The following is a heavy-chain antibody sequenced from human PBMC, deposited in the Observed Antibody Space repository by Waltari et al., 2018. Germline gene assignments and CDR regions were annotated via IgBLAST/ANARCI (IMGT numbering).Heavy chain of an antibody. CDR2: INTDGSST. Sequence: EVQLVESGGGLIQPGGSLRLSCAASGFTFSSYWMHWLRQAPGKGLVWVSRINTDGSSTNYADSVKGRFTISRDNAKNALYLQMNSLGAEDTAVYYCARAGGGELRMGFDPWGQGTLVTVSS. V-gene: IGHV3-74*01. J-gene: IGHJ5*02. D-gene: IGHD2-21*01. CDR3: ARAGGGELRMGFDP. CDR1: GFTFSSYW.